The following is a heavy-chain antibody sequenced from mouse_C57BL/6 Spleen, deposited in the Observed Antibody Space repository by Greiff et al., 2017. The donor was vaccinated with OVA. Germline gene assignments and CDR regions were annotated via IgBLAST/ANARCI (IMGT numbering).Heavy chain of an antibody. CDR3: ARRGYDREYYAMDY. J-gene: IGHJ4*01. V-gene: IGHV2-2*01. CDR1: GFSLTSYG. Sequence: QVQLQQSGPGLVQPSQCLSITCTVSGFSLTSYGVHWVRQSPGKGLEWLGVIWSGGSTDYNAAFISRLSISKDNSKSQVFFKMNSLQADDTAIYYCARRGYDREYYAMDYWGQGTSVTVSS. D-gene: IGHD2-2*01. CDR2: IWSGGST.